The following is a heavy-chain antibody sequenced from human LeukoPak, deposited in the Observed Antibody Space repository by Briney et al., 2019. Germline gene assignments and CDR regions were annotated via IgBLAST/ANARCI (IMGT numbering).Heavy chain of an antibody. V-gene: IGHV3-21*01. D-gene: IGHD6-13*01. CDR3: ARTATDTGEFDY. J-gene: IGHJ4*02. Sequence: GGSLRLSCAASGFTFSSYSMNWVRQAPGKGLECVSSISSSSSSIYYADSVKGRFTISRDDAKNSLYLQMNSLRAEDTAVYYCARTATDTGEFDYWGQGTLVTVS. CDR2: ISSSSSSI. CDR1: GFTFSSYS.